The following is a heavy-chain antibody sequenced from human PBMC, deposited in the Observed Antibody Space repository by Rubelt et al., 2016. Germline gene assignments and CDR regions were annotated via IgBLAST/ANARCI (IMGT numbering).Heavy chain of an antibody. D-gene: IGHD3-3*02. CDR3: ARDISLDY. J-gene: IGHJ4*02. CDR1: GFTLNNYW. CDR2: INSDGSNT. Sequence: GFTLNNYWMHWVRQAPGKGLVWVSRINSDGSNTGHADSVKGRFTISRDNSMNTVYLQMNSLRTEDTAVYYCARDISLDYWGQGTLVTVSS. V-gene: IGHV3-74*01.